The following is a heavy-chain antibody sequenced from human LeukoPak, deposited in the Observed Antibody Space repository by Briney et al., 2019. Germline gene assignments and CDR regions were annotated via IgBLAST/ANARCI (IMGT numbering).Heavy chain of an antibody. V-gene: IGHV4-59*01. Sequence: LETLSLTCTVSGGSISSYYSSWMRQPPGKGLEWIGYIYYSGSTNYNPSLKSRVTISVDPSKNQFSLKLSSVTAADTAVYYCARGSGWYTHWGQGTLVTVSS. CDR2: IYYSGST. J-gene: IGHJ4*02. CDR1: GGSISSYY. CDR3: ARGSGWYTH. D-gene: IGHD6-19*01.